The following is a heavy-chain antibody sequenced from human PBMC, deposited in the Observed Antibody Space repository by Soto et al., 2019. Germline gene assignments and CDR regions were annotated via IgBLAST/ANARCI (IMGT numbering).Heavy chain of an antibody. J-gene: IGHJ4*02. V-gene: IGHV4-39*01. Sequence: SETLSLTCTVSGGSISSSSYYWGWIRQPPGKGLEWIGSIYYSGSTYYSPSLKSRVTISVDTSKNQFSLKLSSVTAADTAVYYCARSIYGDYDYWGQGTLVTVSS. CDR3: ARSIYGDYDY. CDR1: GGSISSSSYY. CDR2: IYYSGST. D-gene: IGHD4-17*01.